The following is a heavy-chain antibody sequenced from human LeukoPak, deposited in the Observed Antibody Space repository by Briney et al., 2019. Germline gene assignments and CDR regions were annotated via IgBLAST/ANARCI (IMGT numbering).Heavy chain of an antibody. Sequence: SETLSLTCTVSGGSITSYDWSWIRQPPGKGLEWIGYIYYSGSNNYNPSLKSRVTISVDTSKNQFSLKLSSVTAADTAVYYCARVPRSYYYYYYMDVWGKGTTVTVSS. CDR3: ARVPRSYYYYYYMDV. CDR2: IYYSGSN. J-gene: IGHJ6*03. V-gene: IGHV4-59*01. CDR1: GGSITSYD.